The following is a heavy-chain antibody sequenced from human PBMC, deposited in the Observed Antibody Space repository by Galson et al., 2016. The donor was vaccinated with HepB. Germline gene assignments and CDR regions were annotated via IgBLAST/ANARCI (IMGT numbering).Heavy chain of an antibody. CDR1: GGSVSSGSYY. Sequence: SETLSLTCTVSGGSVSSGSYYWSWIRQPPGKGLEWIGYIYYSGSTNYNPSLKSRVTISADTSKNQFSLKLNSVIAADTAVYSCAREEEKQLLRGLDPWGQGTLVTVSS. V-gene: IGHV4-61*01. CDR3: AREEEKQLLRGLDP. D-gene: IGHD6-13*01. CDR2: IYYSGST. J-gene: IGHJ5*02.